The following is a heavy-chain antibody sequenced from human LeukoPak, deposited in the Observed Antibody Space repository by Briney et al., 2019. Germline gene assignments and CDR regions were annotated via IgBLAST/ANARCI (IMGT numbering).Heavy chain of an antibody. CDR1: GFTFNNYA. D-gene: IGHD6-13*01. J-gene: IGHJ4*02. Sequence: GGSLRLSCAASGFTFNNYAMSWVRQAPGKGLEWVSAISGSGGSTYYADSVKGRFTISRDNSKNTLYLQMNSLRAEDTAVYYCARDLIAATDYWGQGTLVTVSS. V-gene: IGHV3-23*01. CDR3: ARDLIAATDY. CDR2: ISGSGGST.